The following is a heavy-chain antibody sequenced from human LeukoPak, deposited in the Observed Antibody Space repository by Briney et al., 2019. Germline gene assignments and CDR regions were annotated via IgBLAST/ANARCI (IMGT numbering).Heavy chain of an antibody. CDR3: AREIGYGMDV. J-gene: IGHJ6*02. D-gene: IGHD3-22*01. CDR2: IWYDGSNK. Sequence: GGSLRLSCAASGFTFSSYGMHWVRQAPGKGLEWVAVIWYDGSNKNYVDSVKGRFTISRDDSKYTLYLEMNSLRAEDTAVYYCAREIGYGMDVWGQGTTVTVSS. CDR1: GFTFSSYG. V-gene: IGHV3-33*01.